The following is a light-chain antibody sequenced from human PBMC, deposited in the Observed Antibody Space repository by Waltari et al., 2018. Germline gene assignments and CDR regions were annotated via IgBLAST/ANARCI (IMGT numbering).Light chain of an antibody. CDR3: QQSYITPSIT. CDR2: AAS. Sequence: DIQMTQSPSSLSASVGDRVSITCRASQSLSGYLNWYQHKPGQAPKLLIYAASSLQVGVPSRFSGGGSGTEFSLTISSLQPEDFATYYCQQSYITPSITCGQGTRLEIK. J-gene: IGKJ5*01. CDR1: QSLSGY. V-gene: IGKV1-39*01.